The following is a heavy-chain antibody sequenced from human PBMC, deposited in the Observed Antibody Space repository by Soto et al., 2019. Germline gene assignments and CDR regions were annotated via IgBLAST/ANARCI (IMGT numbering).Heavy chain of an antibody. V-gene: IGHV3-15*07. D-gene: IGHD6-13*01. Sequence: GGSLRLSCAASGFTFSNAWMNWVRQAPGKGLEWVGRIKSKTDGGTTDYAAPVKGRFTISRDDSKNTLYLQMNSLKTEDTAVYYCTTVSSLSDSSHYHHYRLAVWGQGTTVTVSS. CDR2: IKSKTDGGTT. CDR1: GFTFSNAW. CDR3: TTVSSLSDSSHYHHYRLAV. J-gene: IGHJ6*02.